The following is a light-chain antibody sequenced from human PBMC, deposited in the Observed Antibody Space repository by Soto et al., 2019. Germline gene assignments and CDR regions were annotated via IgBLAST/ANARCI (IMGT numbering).Light chain of an antibody. V-gene: IGKV3D-15*01. CDR1: QSVTSD. CDR2: GAS. CDR3: QQYNNWPPWT. J-gene: IGKJ1*01. Sequence: EIVLTQSPDILSLSPGDRATLSCRASQSVTSDFLVWYQQKPGQAPRLLIYGASSRATGIPDRFSGSGSGTEFTLTISSLQSEDFAVYYCQQYNNWPPWTFGQGTKVENK.